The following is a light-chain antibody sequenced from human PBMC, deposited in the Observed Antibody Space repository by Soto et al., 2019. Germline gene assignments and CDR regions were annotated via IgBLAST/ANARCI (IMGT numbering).Light chain of an antibody. CDR2: ATY. Sequence: DIQLTQSPSFLSASVGDRVTITCRASQDVSDYLAWYQHAPGKAPNLLIYATYTLQSGVPSRLIGSASGTEFSLTMTSLQPEDFATYYCQYLNGAPTITFGQGTRLDIK. V-gene: IGKV1-9*01. CDR3: QYLNGAPTIT. J-gene: IGKJ5*01. CDR1: QDVSDY.